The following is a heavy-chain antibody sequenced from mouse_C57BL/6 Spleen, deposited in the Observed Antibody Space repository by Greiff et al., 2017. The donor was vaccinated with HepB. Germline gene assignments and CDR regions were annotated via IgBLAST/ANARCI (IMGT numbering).Heavy chain of an antibody. CDR2: IYPGDGDT. Sequence: VQLQQSGPELVKPGASVKISCKASGYAFSSSWMNWVKQRPGKGLEWIGRIYPGDGDTNYNGKIKGKATLTADKSSSTAYMQLSSLTSDDSAVYFCARSRLGAMDYWGQGTSVTVSS. J-gene: IGHJ4*01. CDR1: GYAFSSSW. V-gene: IGHV1-82*01. CDR3: ARSRLGAMDY. D-gene: IGHD4-1*01.